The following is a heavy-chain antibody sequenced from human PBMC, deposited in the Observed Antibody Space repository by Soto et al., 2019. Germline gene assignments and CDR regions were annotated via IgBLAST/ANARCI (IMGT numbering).Heavy chain of an antibody. CDR2: IIPVFDKA. V-gene: IGHV1-69*01. D-gene: IGHD3-16*01. Sequence: QVQLVQSGADVKNPGSSVKVSCKTSGGPFGSSAISWVRQAPAPGLEWMGEIIPVFDKANYAQNFQGRLTITADEPTGTVLMQLSSLRSEDTAVYFCAKLRRDWGDAFDLWGLGTVVTVSS. J-gene: IGHJ3*01. CDR1: GGPFGSSA. CDR3: AKLRRDWGDAFDL.